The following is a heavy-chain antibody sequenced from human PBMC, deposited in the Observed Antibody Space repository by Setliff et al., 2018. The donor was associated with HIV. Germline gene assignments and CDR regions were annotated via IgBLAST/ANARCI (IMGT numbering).Heavy chain of an antibody. CDR3: ARHCGYSPGQICYYLVDI. J-gene: IGHJ6*03. CDR1: GASIGSSHYY. V-gene: IGHV4-39*01. CDR2: SDYNGSP. Sequence: LSLTCSVSGASIGSSHYYWGWIRQPPGKGLEWVASSDYNGSPFYNPSLKSRVTISVDTSKNQFSLNLSSVTAADTAVYYCARHCGYSPGQICYYLVDIWGKGITVTVSS. D-gene: IGHD5-18*01.